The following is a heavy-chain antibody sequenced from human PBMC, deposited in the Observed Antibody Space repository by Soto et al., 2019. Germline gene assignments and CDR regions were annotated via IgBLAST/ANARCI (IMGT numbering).Heavy chain of an antibody. CDR1: GFIFSSNY. CDR3: ARGDPPGGFDY. J-gene: IGHJ4*02. CDR2: IYTGVST. D-gene: IGHD3-16*01. Sequence: GSLRLTCSASGFIFSSNYINGVRQAPGKGLEWVSVIYTGVSTYYADSVKGRFTISRDNSKNTVYLQMNSLRVEDTAVYYCARGDPPGGFDYWGQGTLVTVSS. V-gene: IGHV3-53*01.